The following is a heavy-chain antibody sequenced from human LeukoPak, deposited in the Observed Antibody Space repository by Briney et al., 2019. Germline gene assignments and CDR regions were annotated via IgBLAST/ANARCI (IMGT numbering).Heavy chain of an antibody. CDR3: ARDLNYYGSGSYLGY. V-gene: IGHV1-8*01. CDR2: MNPNSGNT. Sequence: ASVKVSCKASGYTFTNYDINWVRQATGQGLEWMGWMNPNSGNTNFAQKFQGRVTMTRNTSISTAYMELSSLRSEDTAVYYCARDLNYYGSGSYLGYWGQGTLVTVSS. J-gene: IGHJ4*02. D-gene: IGHD3-10*01. CDR1: GYTFTNYD.